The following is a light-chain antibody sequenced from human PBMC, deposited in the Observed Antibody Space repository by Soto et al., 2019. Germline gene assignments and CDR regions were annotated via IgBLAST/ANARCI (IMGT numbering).Light chain of an antibody. CDR1: SSNIGSNY. J-gene: IGLJ2*01. CDR3: AAWDDSLSGYVV. V-gene: IGLV1-47*01. CDR2: RNN. Sequence: QSVLTQPPSASGTPGQRVTISCSGSSSNIGSNYVYWYQQLPGTARKLLIYRNNQRPSGVPDRFSGSKSGTSASLAISGLRSEDEADYYCAAWDDSLSGYVVFGGGTEVTVL.